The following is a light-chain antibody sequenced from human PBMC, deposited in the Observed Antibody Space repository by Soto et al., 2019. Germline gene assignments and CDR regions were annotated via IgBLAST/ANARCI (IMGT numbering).Light chain of an antibody. V-gene: IGKV3-15*01. CDR1: QSVSSN. Sequence: EIVLTQSPATLSVSPGERATLSCRASQSVSSNFAWYQHKPVQAPRLLIFGASTRATGIPARFSGSGSGTDFTLIITSLQSEDVAGYYCEQYNQYVTFGQGTRLEIK. J-gene: IGKJ5*01. CDR3: EQYNQYVT. CDR2: GAS.